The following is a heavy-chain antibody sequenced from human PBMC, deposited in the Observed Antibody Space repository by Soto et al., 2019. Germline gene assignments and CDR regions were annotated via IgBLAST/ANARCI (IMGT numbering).Heavy chain of an antibody. CDR3: ARVGGSDDYTSDSWFDP. CDR2: IYHSGST. Sequence: SETLSLTCAVSSGSISSSNWWSWVRQPPGKGLEWIGEIYHSGSTNYNPSLKSRVTISVDKSKNQFSLKLSSVTAADTAVYYCARVGGSDDYTSDSWFDPWGQGTLVTVSS. CDR1: SGSISSSNW. J-gene: IGHJ5*02. V-gene: IGHV4-4*02. D-gene: IGHD4-4*01.